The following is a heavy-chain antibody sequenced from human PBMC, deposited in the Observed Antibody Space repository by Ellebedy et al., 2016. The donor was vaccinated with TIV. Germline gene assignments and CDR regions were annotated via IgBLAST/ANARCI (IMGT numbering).Heavy chain of an antibody. D-gene: IGHD3-3*01. CDR1: GGPISSGGYS. V-gene: IGHV4-61*02. CDR2: IYSSGST. CDR3: ARSYDFWTGSGFDP. Sequence: SETLSLXXTVSGGPISSGGYSWSCIRQPAGKGPQWIGRIYSSGSTNYNPSLKSRVTMSVDTSKNQFSLRLSSVTAADTAVYYCARSYDFWTGSGFDPWGQGTLVTVSS. J-gene: IGHJ5*02.